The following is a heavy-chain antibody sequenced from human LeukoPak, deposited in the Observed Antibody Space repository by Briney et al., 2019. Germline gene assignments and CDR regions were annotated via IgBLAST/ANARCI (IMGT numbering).Heavy chain of an antibody. V-gene: IGHV4-34*01. CDR2: INHSGST. CDR1: GGPFSGYY. Sequence: SETLSLTCAVYGGPFSGYYWSWIRQPPEKGLEGVGEINHSGSTNSNPALKTRVTVSVDTSKNQFSLKLSSVTAADTAVYYCARGGGNLLPYFDPKYYYYMDVWGKGTTVTVSS. D-gene: IGHD3-9*01. J-gene: IGHJ6*03. CDR3: ARGGGNLLPYFDPKYYYYMDV.